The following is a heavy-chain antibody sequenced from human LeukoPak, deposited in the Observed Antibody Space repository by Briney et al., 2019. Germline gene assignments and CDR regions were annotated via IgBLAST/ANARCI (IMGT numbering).Heavy chain of an antibody. CDR2: ISSSSSYI. CDR1: GFTFSSYS. D-gene: IGHD6-13*01. J-gene: IGHJ4*02. CDR3: ARDRRIAAAVTDY. V-gene: IGHV3-21*01. Sequence: GGSLRLSCAASGFTFSSYSMNWVRQAPGKGLEWVSSISSSSSYIYYADSVKGRFTIPRDNAKNSLYLQMNSLRAEDTAVYYCARDRRIAAAVTDYWGQGTLVTVSS.